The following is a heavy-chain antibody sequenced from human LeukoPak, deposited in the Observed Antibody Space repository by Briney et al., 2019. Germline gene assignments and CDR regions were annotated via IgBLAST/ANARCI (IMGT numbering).Heavy chain of an antibody. CDR2: IDTDGSTT. Sequence: GGSLRLSCVASGFTFSNSWMHWFRQVPGKGLVWVSRIDTDGSTTGYADSVRGRFTISRDNAKNTLYLQMNSLRAEDTAIYYCSKDLTWNTADYWGQGTLVTVSS. V-gene: IGHV3-74*01. CDR3: SKDLTWNTADY. CDR1: GFTFSNSW. J-gene: IGHJ4*02. D-gene: IGHD1/OR15-1a*01.